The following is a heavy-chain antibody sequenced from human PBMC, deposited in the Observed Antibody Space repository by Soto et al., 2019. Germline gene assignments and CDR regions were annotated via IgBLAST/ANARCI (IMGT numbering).Heavy chain of an antibody. V-gene: IGHV3-15*01. J-gene: IGHJ4*02. CDR3: TTDSTQTFCDGGPCYSLQTNIHDS. CDR2: IKSRTAGGTA. Sequence: EVQLVESGGGLVKPGGSLRLSCAASGFTFSNGWMSWVRQAPGKGLEWVGRIKSRTAGGTADYSAPVKGRFTISRDDSKDTLYLQMNSLQTEDTAVYYCTTDSTQTFCDGGPCYSLQTNIHDSWGQGTLVTVSS. CDR1: GFTFSNGW. D-gene: IGHD2-21*01.